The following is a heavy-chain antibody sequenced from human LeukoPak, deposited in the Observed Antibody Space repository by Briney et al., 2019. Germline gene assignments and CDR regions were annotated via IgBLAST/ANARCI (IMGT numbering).Heavy chain of an antibody. CDR1: GFTFSSHA. J-gene: IGHJ4*02. V-gene: IGHV3-23*01. Sequence: GGSLRLSCVFSGFTFSSHAMSWVRQAPGTGLEWVSSLCGSGCSTYYADSVKRRFTISRDNSKDTQHLQLNSLRVEDTAVYYCAKDPHPGYSFAYWGRGTLVTVSS. CDR2: LCGSGCST. D-gene: IGHD5-18*01. CDR3: AKDPHPGYSFAY.